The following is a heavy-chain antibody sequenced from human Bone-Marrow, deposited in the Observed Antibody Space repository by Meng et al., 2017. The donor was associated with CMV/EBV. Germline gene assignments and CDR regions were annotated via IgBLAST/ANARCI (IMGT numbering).Heavy chain of an antibody. D-gene: IGHD2-2*01. CDR3: TTVPCSSTSCYY. CDR1: GFTYSNAR. V-gene: IGHV3-15*01. Sequence: SGFTYSNARVRWVSQDTEKGLRRVGHMKSKTESGTTDYTATMKGKFTITRDDSKNTLYLQMNSLKTEDTAVYYCTTVPCSSTSCYYWGQGTLVTVSS. J-gene: IGHJ4*02. CDR2: MKSKTESGTT.